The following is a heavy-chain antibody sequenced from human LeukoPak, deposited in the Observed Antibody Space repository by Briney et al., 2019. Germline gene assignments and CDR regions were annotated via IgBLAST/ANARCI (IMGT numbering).Heavy chain of an antibody. CDR2: ISGSGGAT. Sequence: GGSLRLSCAAAGFTFSNYTVSWVRQAPWKGLEWVSGISGSGGATYYADSVKGRFTISRDNSKNTLYLQMSGLRAEDTAVYYCAKKVITYYYGMDVWGQGTTVTVSS. CDR3: AKKVITYYYGMDV. J-gene: IGHJ6*02. D-gene: IGHD2-21*01. V-gene: IGHV3-23*01. CDR1: GFTFSNYT.